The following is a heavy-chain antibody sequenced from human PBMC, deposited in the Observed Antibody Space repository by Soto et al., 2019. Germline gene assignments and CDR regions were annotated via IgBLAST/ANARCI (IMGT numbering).Heavy chain of an antibody. Sequence: QVQQVESGAGVAQPGRSLRLSCAASGFTFSHYAMHWVRQAPGKGLEWVALMSYDGSNEYYADSVKGRFAISRDNSKNSVYLQMNSLRAEDTAVYYCAKDGSHNFDYWGQGTLVTVSS. J-gene: IGHJ4*02. CDR2: MSYDGSNE. CDR3: AKDGSHNFDY. CDR1: GFTFSHYA. D-gene: IGHD1-26*01. V-gene: IGHV3-30*18.